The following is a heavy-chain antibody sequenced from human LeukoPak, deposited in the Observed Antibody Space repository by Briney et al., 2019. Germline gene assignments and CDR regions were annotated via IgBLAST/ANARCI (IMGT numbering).Heavy chain of an antibody. CDR1: GGSISSGGYS. D-gene: IGHD4-17*01. J-gene: IGHJ4*02. V-gene: IGHV4-30-2*01. CDR2: IYHSGST. Sequence: SETLSLTCAVSGGSISSGGYSWSWIRQPPGKGLEWVGYIYHSGSTYYNPSLKSRVTISVDRSKNQFSLKLSSVTAADTAVYYCARLYGDYDYWGQGTLVTVSS. CDR3: ARLYGDYDY.